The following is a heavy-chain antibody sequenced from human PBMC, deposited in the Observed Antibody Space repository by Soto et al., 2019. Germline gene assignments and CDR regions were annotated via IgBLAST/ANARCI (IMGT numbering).Heavy chain of an antibody. CDR2: ISVHNGDT. CDR3: PRDRAWDYYDIRGYFDHYFDS. Sequence: QVQLVQSGAEVKRPGASVKVSCRASGYTFRSYGLSWVRQAPGQGLEWMGWISVHNGDTKYLQKLQGRVTMTADTSTSTAYLELTSLRSDDTAVYYCPRDRAWDYYDIRGYFDHYFDSWGQGTLVTVSS. CDR1: GYTFRSYG. J-gene: IGHJ4*02. V-gene: IGHV1-18*01. D-gene: IGHD3-22*01.